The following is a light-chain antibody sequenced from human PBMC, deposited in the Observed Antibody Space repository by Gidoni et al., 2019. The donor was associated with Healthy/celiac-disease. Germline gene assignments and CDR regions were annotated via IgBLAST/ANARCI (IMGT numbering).Light chain of an antibody. Sequence: DIQMTQSPSTLSASVGDRVTITCRASQSISSWLAWYQQKPGKAPKLLIYKASSLESGVPSRFSGSGSGTEFTLTSSSLQPDDFATDYCQQYNSYSPTFGGGTKVEIK. CDR3: QQYNSYSPT. V-gene: IGKV1-5*03. J-gene: IGKJ4*01. CDR2: KAS. CDR1: QSISSW.